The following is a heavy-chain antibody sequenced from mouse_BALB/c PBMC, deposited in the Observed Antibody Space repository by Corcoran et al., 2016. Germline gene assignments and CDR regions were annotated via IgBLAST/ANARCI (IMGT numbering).Heavy chain of an antibody. V-gene: IGHV1S136*01. CDR3: ARLGYGNYYGSSYDFDY. J-gene: IGHJ2*01. Sequence: EVQLQQSGPELVKPGASVKMSCKASGYTFTSYVMHWVKQKPGQGLEWIGYINPYNDGTKYNEKFKGKATRTSDKSSSTAYMELSSLTSEDSAVYYCARLGYGNYYGSSYDFDYGGQGTTLTVSS. CDR1: GYTFTSYV. D-gene: IGHD1-1*01. CDR2: INPYNDGT.